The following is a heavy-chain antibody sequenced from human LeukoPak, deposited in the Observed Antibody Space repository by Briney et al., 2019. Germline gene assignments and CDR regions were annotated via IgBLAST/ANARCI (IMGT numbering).Heavy chain of an antibody. CDR2: INAGNDNT. J-gene: IGHJ4*02. Sequence: ASVKVSCKASGYTFTSYAMHWVRQAPGQRLEWMGWINAGNDNTKYSQKFQGRVTITRDTSASAVYMELSSLRSEDTAVYYCTRGLLWFGELSPPGYWGQGILVTVSS. CDR1: GYTFTSYA. CDR3: TRGLLWFGELSPPGY. D-gene: IGHD3-10*01. V-gene: IGHV1-3*01.